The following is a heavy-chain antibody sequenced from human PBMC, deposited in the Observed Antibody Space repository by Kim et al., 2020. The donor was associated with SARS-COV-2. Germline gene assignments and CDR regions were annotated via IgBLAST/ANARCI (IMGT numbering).Heavy chain of an antibody. J-gene: IGHJ4*02. V-gene: IGHV4-31*03. CDR1: GGSISSGGYY. CDR3: ASLTTVTTWGFHY. D-gene: IGHD4-17*01. CDR2: IYYSGST. Sequence: SETLSLTCTVSGGSISSGGYYWSWIRQHPGKGLEWIGYIYYSGSTYYNPSLKSRVTISVDTSKNQFSLKLSSVTAADTAVYYCASLTTVTTWGFHYWGQGTLVTVSS.